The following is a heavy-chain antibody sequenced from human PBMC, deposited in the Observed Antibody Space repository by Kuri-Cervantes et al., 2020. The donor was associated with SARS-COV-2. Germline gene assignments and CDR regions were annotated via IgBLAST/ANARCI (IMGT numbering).Heavy chain of an antibody. CDR2: TSYDGSTK. CDR3: AKNGEMATIDEYYFDY. V-gene: IGHV3-30-3*01. CDR1: GFTFNNYA. J-gene: IGHJ4*02. D-gene: IGHD5-24*01. Sequence: GESLKISCAASGFTFNNYAMHWVRQTPGEGLEWVAITSYDGSTKYYADSVKGRFTISRDNSKNTLYLQMNSLRAEDTAVYYCAKNGEMATIDEYYFDYWGQGTLVTVSS.